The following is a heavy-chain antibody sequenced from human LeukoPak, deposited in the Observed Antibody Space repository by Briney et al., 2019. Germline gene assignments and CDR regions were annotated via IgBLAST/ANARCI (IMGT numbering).Heavy chain of an antibody. J-gene: IGHJ3*02. D-gene: IGHD3-22*01. Sequence: TSVNCSCQASGYTFTGYYMHWVGQAPCQGLEWMGWINPNRGGTNYAQKFQGRVTMTRGTSMSTAYLELSRLRADHTAVYYCARVLGTYYHDSSGYYYVRASAFDIWGQGTMVTVSS. V-gene: IGHV1-2*02. CDR2: INPNRGGT. CDR3: ARVLGTYYHDSSGYYYVRASAFDI. CDR1: GYTFTGYY.